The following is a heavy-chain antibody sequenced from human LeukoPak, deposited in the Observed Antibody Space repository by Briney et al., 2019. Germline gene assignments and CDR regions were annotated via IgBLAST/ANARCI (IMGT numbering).Heavy chain of an antibody. CDR3: ARPALKWELLI. V-gene: IGHV1-18*01. Sequence: TSVKVSCKASGYTFTSYGISWVRQAPGQGLEWMGWISAYNGNTNYAQKFQGRVTMTRDTSTSTVYMELSSLRSEDTAVYYCARPALKWELLIWGQGTLVTVSS. CDR2: ISAYNGNT. J-gene: IGHJ4*02. D-gene: IGHD1-26*01. CDR1: GYTFTSYG.